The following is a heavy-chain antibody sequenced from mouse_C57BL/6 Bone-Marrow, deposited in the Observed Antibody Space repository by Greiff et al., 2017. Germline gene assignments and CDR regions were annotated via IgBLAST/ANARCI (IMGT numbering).Heavy chain of an antibody. CDR2: INPYNGGT. CDR1: GYTFTDYY. D-gene: IGHD2-3*01. CDR3: AGIYAPFAY. V-gene: IGHV1-19*01. J-gene: IGHJ3*01. Sequence: VQLQQSGPVLVKPGASVKMSCKASGYTFTDYYMNWVKQCHGKSLEWIGVINPYNGGTSYNQKFKGKATLTVDKSSSTAYMELNSLTSEDSAVYYCAGIYAPFAYWGQGTLVTVSA.